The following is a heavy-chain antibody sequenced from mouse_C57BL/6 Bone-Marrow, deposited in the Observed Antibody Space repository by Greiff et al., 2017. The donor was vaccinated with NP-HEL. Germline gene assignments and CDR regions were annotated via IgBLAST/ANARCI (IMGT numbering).Heavy chain of an antibody. CDR1: GYTFTSYW. Sequence: VQLQQSGAELVMPGASVKLSCKASGYTFTSYWMHWVKQRPGQGLEWIGEIDPSDSYTNYNQKFKGKSTLTVDKSSSTAYMQLSSLTSEDSAVYYCARYSSCHAMDYWGQGTSVTVSS. J-gene: IGHJ4*01. CDR3: ARYSSCHAMDY. CDR2: IDPSDSYT. V-gene: IGHV1-69*01.